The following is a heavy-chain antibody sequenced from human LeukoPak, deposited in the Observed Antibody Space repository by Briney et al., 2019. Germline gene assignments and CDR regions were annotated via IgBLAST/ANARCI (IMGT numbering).Heavy chain of an antibody. D-gene: IGHD6-13*01. CDR2: ISAYNGNT. CDR1: GSTLTELS. J-gene: IGHJ4*02. V-gene: IGHV1-18*01. Sequence: ASVKVSCKVSGSTLTELSIHWVRQAPGKGLEWMGWISAYNGNTNYAQKLQGRVTMTTDTSTSTAYMELRSLRSDDTAVYYCARIAAAGTDLFDYWGQGTLVTVSS. CDR3: ARIAAAGTDLFDY.